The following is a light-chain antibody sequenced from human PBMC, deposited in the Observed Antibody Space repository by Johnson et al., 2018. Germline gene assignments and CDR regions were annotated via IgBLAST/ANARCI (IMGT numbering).Light chain of an antibody. CDR2: ENN. Sequence: QSVLTQPPSVSAAPGQKVTISCSGSSSNIGNNYVSWYQQLPGTAPKLLIYENNKRPSGIPDRFSGSKSGTSATLAITGLQPGDAADYYCGTWDSSLSAGNVFGTGTKVTVL. V-gene: IGLV1-51*02. CDR1: SSNIGNNY. CDR3: GTWDSSLSAGNV. J-gene: IGLJ1*01.